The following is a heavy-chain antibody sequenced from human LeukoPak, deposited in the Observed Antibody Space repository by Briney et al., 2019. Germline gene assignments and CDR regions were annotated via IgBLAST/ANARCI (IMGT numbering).Heavy chain of an antibody. CDR2: IDHSGST. V-gene: IGHV4-34*01. J-gene: IGHJ4*02. CDR3: ARGDPKRYYYDSSGYRY. CDR1: GGSISSYY. D-gene: IGHD3-22*01. Sequence: SETLSLTCTVSGGSISSYYWSWIRQPPGKGLEWIGEIDHSGSTNYNPSLKSRVTISVDTSKNQFSLKLSSVTAADTAVYYCARGDPKRYYYDSSGYRYWGQGTLVTVSS.